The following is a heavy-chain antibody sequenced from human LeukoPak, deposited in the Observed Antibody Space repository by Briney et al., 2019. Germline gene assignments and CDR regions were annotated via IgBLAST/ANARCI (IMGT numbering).Heavy chain of an antibody. CDR3: ARGDYGDYWNYYYMDV. V-gene: IGHV3-11*04. D-gene: IGHD4-17*01. Sequence: LSLTCAVYGGSFSGYYWSWIRQPPGKGLEWVSYISSSGSTIYYADSVKGRFTISRDTAKNSLYLQMNSLRAEDTAVYSCARGDYGDYWNYYYMDVWGKGTTVTVSS. J-gene: IGHJ6*03. CDR2: ISSSGSTI. CDR1: GGSFSGYY.